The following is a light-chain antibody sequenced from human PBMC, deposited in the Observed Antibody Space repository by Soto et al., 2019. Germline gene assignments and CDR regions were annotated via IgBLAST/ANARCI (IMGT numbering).Light chain of an antibody. V-gene: IGLV2-14*01. J-gene: IGLJ2*01. CDR2: EVS. CDR1: RRDVGGYNY. CDR3: SSYISSSTLVV. Sequence: QSALTQPASVSGSPGQSITISCTGTRRDVGGYNYVSWHQQHPGKAPKVIITEVSNRPSGVSNRFAGSKSGNTASLTISGLQAEDEAEYYCSSYISSSTLVVFGGGTKLTGL.